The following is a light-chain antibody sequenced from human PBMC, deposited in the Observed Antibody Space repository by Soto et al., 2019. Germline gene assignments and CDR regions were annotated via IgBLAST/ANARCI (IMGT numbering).Light chain of an antibody. V-gene: IGKV3-15*01. CDR3: QQYNTWYT. J-gene: IGKJ2*01. CDR2: AAS. Sequence: TVLTQSPATLSVSPGGRATLSCRASQSINNNLAWYQRKPGQAPRLLLYAASVRAAGIPARFSGSGSGTDFTLAISSLQSEDFAVYYCQQYNTWYTCGQGTKLEIK. CDR1: QSINNN.